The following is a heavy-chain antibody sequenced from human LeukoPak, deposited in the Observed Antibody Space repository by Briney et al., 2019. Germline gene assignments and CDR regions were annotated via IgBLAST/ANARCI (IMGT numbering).Heavy chain of an antibody. Sequence: GGSLRLSCAASGFTFSDYWMHWVRQAPGKGLVWVARISDDGTNKGYVDSVKGRFTISRDNAKNTLYLQMNSLRAEDTAMYYCVRIFMVAADRDVWGQGTMVIVSS. D-gene: IGHD2-15*01. CDR2: ISDDGTNK. CDR1: GFTFSDYW. J-gene: IGHJ3*01. V-gene: IGHV3-74*01. CDR3: VRIFMVAADRDV.